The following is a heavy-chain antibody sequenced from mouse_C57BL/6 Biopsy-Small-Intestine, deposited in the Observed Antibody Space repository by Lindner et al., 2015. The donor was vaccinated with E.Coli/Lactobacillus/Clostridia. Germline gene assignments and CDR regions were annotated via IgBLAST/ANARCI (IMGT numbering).Heavy chain of an antibody. Sequence: VQLQESGAELAKPGASVKLSCKASGYAFSSSWMNWVKQRPGKGLEWIGRIYPGDGDTNYNGKFKGKATLTADKSSSTAYMQLSGLTTEDSAVYFCAIYDYLYYFDYWGQGTTLTVSS. J-gene: IGHJ2*01. V-gene: IGHV1-82*01. D-gene: IGHD2-4*01. CDR2: IYPGDGDT. CDR1: GYAFSSSW. CDR3: AIYDYLYYFDY.